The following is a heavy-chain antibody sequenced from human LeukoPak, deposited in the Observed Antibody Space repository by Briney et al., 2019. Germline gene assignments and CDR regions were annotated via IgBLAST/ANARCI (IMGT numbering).Heavy chain of an antibody. CDR1: GFTFSDYY. Sequence: GGSLRLSCAASGFTFSDYYMSWIRQAPGKGLEWVSYISSSGSNIYYADSVKGRFTISRDNAKNSLYLQMNSLRAEDTAVYYCAGYGSGSYVRYFDLWGRGTLVTVSS. V-gene: IGHV3-11*01. CDR3: AGYGSGSYVRYFDL. D-gene: IGHD3-10*01. CDR2: ISSSGSNI. J-gene: IGHJ2*01.